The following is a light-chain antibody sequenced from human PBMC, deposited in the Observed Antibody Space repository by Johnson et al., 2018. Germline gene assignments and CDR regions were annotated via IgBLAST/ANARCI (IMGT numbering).Light chain of an antibody. CDR2: ENN. Sequence: VLTQPPSVSAAPGQKVTISCSGSSSNIGNNYVSWYQQLPGTAPKLLIYENNKRPPGIPDRFSGSKSGTSATLGITGLQTGDEADYYCGTWDSSLSAGNVFGTGTKVTVL. V-gene: IGLV1-51*02. J-gene: IGLJ1*01. CDR3: GTWDSSLSAGNV. CDR1: SSNIGNNY.